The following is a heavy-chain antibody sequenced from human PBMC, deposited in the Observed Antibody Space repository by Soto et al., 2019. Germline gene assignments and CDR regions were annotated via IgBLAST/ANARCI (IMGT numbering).Heavy chain of an antibody. Sequence: QVQLVQSGAEVKQPGASVKVSCEASGYDFNDYYIHWVRRAPGQGLEWLGWINPNTGGASYAQELQDWVSPTKDSSLNTAFLELRRLRSDDTAVYYCARDLEGDFYFDYWGQGTLSTVSS. CDR3: ARDLEGDFYFDY. CDR2: INPNTGGA. CDR1: GYDFNDYY. D-gene: IGHD3-3*01. J-gene: IGHJ4*02. V-gene: IGHV1-2*04.